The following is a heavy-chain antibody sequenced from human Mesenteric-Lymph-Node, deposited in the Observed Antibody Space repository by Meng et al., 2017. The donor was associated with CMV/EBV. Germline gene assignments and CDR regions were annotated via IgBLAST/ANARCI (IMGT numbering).Heavy chain of an antibody. CDR2: IIPIFGTT. J-gene: IGHJ6*02. CDR3: ARPAATVTNYYYYCFDV. Sequence: SVKVSCKASGYSFRSYGITWVRQAPGQGLEWMGGIIPIFGTTKYAPKFQGRLTITTDESSSTAYMELSSLTSEDMAVYYCARPAATVTNYYYYCFDVWGQGTPVTVSS. D-gene: IGHD2-2*01. CDR1: GYSFRSYG. V-gene: IGHV1-69*05.